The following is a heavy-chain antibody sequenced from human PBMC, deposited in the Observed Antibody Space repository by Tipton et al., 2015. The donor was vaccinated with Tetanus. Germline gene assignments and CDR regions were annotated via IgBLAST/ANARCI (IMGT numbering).Heavy chain of an antibody. CDR2: INPSGST. Sequence: TLSLTCAVSGGAFSGYLWSWIRQPPVKGLEWIGEINPSGSTNYNPSLKSRVTISVDTSKNRVSLKLNSVTAADTAVYYCARGSKGSTAWFPDHYGMDVWGQGTTVTVSS. D-gene: IGHD6-19*01. CDR3: ARGSKGSTAWFPDHYGMDV. CDR1: GGAFSGYL. V-gene: IGHV4-34*01. J-gene: IGHJ6*02.